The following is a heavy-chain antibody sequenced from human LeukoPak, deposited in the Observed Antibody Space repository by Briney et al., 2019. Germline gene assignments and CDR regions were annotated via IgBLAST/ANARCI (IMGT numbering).Heavy chain of an antibody. CDR3: ARRCSSTSCYAYYYYYGMDV. CDR1: GFTFSSYE. CDR2: ISSSGSTI. D-gene: IGHD2-2*01. V-gene: IGHV3-48*03. J-gene: IGHJ6*02. Sequence: GGSLRLSCAASGFTFSSYEMNWVRPAPGKGVEWVSYISSSGSTIYYADSVKGRFTISRDNAKNSLYLQMNSLRAEDTAVYYCARRCSSTSCYAYYYYYGMDVWGQGTTVTVSS.